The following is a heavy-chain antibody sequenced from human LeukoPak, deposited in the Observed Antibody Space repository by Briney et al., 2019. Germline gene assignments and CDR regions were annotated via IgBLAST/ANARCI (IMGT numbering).Heavy chain of an antibody. J-gene: IGHJ5*02. D-gene: IGHD3-9*01. V-gene: IGHV1-2*02. CDR1: GYTFTGYY. Sequence: ASVTVSCKASGYTFTGYYMHWVRQAPGQGLEWLGWINPNSGGTNYAQKFQGRVTMTRDTSISTAYMELSRLRSDDTAVYYCARAYDILTGEPDWFDPWGQGTLVTVSS. CDR2: INPNSGGT. CDR3: ARAYDILTGEPDWFDP.